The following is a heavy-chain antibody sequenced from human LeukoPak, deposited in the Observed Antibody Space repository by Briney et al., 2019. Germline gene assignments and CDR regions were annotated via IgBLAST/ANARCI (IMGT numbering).Heavy chain of an antibody. V-gene: IGHV4-4*07. Sequence: SETLSLTCTVSGGSISSYYWSWIRQPAGKGLEWIGRIHTSGNTDYNPSLKSLVTMSVDTSKNQFSLKVRSVTVADTAVYYCAREGSATARPFVSNDYWGQGILVTVSS. J-gene: IGHJ4*02. D-gene: IGHD6-6*01. CDR2: IHTSGNT. CDR1: GGSISSYY. CDR3: AREGSATARPFVSNDY.